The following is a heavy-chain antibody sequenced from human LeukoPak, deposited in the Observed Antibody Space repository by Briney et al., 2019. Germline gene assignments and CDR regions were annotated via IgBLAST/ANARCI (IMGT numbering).Heavy chain of an antibody. Sequence: SETLPLTCAVYGGSFSGYYWSWIRQPPGKGLEWIGEINHSGSTNYNPSLKSRVTISVDTSKNQFSLKLSSVTAADTAVYYCARGRVGTMWNYFDYWGQGTLVTVSS. CDR1: GGSFSGYY. D-gene: IGHD3-10*02. V-gene: IGHV4-34*01. J-gene: IGHJ4*02. CDR2: INHSGST. CDR3: ARGRVGTMWNYFDY.